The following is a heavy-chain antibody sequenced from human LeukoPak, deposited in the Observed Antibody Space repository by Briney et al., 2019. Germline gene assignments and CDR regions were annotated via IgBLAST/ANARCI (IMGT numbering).Heavy chain of an antibody. CDR2: ISAYNGNT. CDR1: GYTFTIYG. CDR3: ARDREYSSSHYYYGMDV. Sequence: ASVKVSYKASGYTFTIYGISWVRQAPGQGGEGMGWISAYNGNTNYAQKLQGRVTMTTDTSTSTAYMELRSLRSDDTAVYYCARDREYSSSHYYYGMDVWGQGTTVTVSS. J-gene: IGHJ6*02. V-gene: IGHV1-18*01. D-gene: IGHD6-6*01.